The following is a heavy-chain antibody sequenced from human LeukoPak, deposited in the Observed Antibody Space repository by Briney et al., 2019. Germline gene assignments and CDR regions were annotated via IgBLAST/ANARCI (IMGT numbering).Heavy chain of an antibody. Sequence: QAGGSLRLSCAASGFTFSSYAMTWVRQAPGKGLEWVSGISGSGGITYYADFVKGRFTISRDNSKNTLYLQVNSLRAGDTAVYSCARARGYCAADCSRYAFDYWGQGTLVTVSS. CDR1: GFTFSSYA. CDR3: ARARGYCAADCSRYAFDY. CDR2: ISGSGGIT. J-gene: IGHJ4*02. D-gene: IGHD2-21*02. V-gene: IGHV3-23*01.